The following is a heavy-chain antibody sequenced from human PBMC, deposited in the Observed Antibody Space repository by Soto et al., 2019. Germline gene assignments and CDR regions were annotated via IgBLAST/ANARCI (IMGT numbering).Heavy chain of an antibody. D-gene: IGHD3-22*01. CDR2: VYHRGAT. V-gene: IGHV4-4*02. CDR1: GDSISNSNW. CDR3: ASRDYYDSTGYYRW. Sequence: QVQLQESGPRLVKPSGTLSLTCAVSGDSISNSNWWTWVRQPPGKGLEGIGEVYHRGATNYSPSLKSRVTTSVDKPKNQFSLKLSAVTAADTAIYYCASRDYYDSTGYYRWWGQGILVTVSS. J-gene: IGHJ4*02.